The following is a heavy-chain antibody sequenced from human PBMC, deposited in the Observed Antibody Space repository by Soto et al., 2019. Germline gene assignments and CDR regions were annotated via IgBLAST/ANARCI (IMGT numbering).Heavy chain of an antibody. CDR3: ARDTAVGGKYYYYGMDV. CDR2: INPNSGGT. D-gene: IGHD6-19*01. J-gene: IGHJ6*02. Sequence: ASVKVSCKASGYTFTGYYMHWVRQAPGQGLEWMGWINPNSGGTNYAQKFQGWVTMTRDTSISTAYMELSRLRSDDTAVYYCARDTAVGGKYYYYGMDVWGQGTTVTVS. CDR1: GYTFTGYY. V-gene: IGHV1-2*04.